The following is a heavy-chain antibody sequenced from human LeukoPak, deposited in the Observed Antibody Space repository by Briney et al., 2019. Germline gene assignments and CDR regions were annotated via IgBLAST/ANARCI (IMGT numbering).Heavy chain of an antibody. V-gene: IGHV1-46*01. D-gene: IGHD3-9*01. Sequence: ASVKVSCKASGYTFTTFYMHWVRQAPGQGLEWMGIINPSDGSTNYAQKFQGRVTMTRDTSTSTVYMELSSLRSEDTAVYYCAKGAGNFDWSYHDYWGQGTLVTVSS. J-gene: IGHJ4*02. CDR1: GYTFTTFY. CDR3: AKGAGNFDWSYHDY. CDR2: INPSDGST.